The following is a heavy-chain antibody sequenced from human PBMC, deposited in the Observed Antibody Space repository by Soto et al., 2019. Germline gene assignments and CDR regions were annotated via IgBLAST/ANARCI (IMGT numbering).Heavy chain of an antibody. CDR2: ISGSGGST. D-gene: IGHD2-15*01. V-gene: IGHV3-23*01. J-gene: IGHJ4*02. CDR3: APDPGYCSGGSCPW. Sequence: GGSLRLSCAASGFTFSSYAMSWVRQAPGKGLEWVSAISGSGGSTYYADSVKGRFTISRDNSKNTLYLQMNSLRAEDTAVYYCAPDPGYCSGGSCPWWGQGTLVTVSS. CDR1: GFTFSSYA.